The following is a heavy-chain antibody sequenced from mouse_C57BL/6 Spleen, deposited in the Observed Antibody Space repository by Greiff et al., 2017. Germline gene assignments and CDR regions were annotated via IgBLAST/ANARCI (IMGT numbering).Heavy chain of an antibody. CDR1: GYTFTSYW. D-gene: IGHD1-1*01. CDR3: ARYGYYGSSFYAMDY. CDR2: IPPNSGST. V-gene: IGHV1-64*01. J-gene: IGHJ4*01. Sequence: VQLQQPGAELVKPGASVKLSCKASGYTFTSYWMHWVKQRPGQGLEWIGMIPPNSGSTNYNEKFKSKATLTVDKSSSTAYMQLSSLTSEDSAVYYCARYGYYGSSFYAMDYWGQGTSVTVSS.